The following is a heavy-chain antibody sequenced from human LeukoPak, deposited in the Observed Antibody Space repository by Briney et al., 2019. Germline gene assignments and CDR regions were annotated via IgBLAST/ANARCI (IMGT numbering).Heavy chain of an antibody. CDR1: GFTLNMYS. V-gene: IGHV3-48*01. CDR2: VSSSSSLI. Sequence: GGSLRLSCAASGFTLNMYSMNWVRQAPGKGLEWVSYVSSSSSLIYYSDSVRGRFTISRDSATNSVSLQMNSLRVEDTAVYYCAREDGYCSGGSCYTWYYMDVWGKGTTVTVPS. J-gene: IGHJ6*03. CDR3: AREDGYCSGGSCYTWYYMDV. D-gene: IGHD2-15*01.